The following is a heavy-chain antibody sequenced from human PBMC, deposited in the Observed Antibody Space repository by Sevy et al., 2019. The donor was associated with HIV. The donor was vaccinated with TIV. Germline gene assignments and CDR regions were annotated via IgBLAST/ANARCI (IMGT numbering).Heavy chain of an antibody. CDR2: ISSAGSNK. Sequence: GGSLRLSCAASGLTFSSHAMHWVRQAPGKGLEWVAVISSAGSNKYYADSVKGRFTISRYNPTNTLYLQMNSLRPEDTAAYYCTRDAGYSIAWSPSDYWGQGTLVTVSS. V-gene: IGHV3-30-3*01. CDR3: TRDAGYSIAWSPSDY. CDR1: GLTFSSHA. J-gene: IGHJ4*02. D-gene: IGHD6-19*01.